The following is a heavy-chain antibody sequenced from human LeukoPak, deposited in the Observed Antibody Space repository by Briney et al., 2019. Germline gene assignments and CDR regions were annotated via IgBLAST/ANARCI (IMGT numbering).Heavy chain of an antibody. D-gene: IGHD3-10*01. Sequence: SQTLSLTCTVSGGSISSGGYYWSWIRQHPGKGLEWIGYIYYSGSTYYNPSLKSRVTISVDTSKNQFSLKLSSVTAADTAVYYCATLSGDYYYYMDVWGKGTTVTVSS. CDR2: IYYSGST. CDR3: ATLSGDYYYYMDV. CDR1: GGSISSGGYY. J-gene: IGHJ6*03. V-gene: IGHV4-31*03.